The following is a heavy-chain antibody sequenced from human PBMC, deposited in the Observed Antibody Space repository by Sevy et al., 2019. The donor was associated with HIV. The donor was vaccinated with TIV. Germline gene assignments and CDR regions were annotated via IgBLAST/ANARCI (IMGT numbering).Heavy chain of an antibody. CDR2: VIASVNMA. CDR1: GGTFSTYI. Sequence: ASVKVSCKASGGTFSTYIINWVRQAPGQGLEWMGWVIASVNMANSAQKFQGRVTITADGSTSTAYMELSSLTSEDTAIYYCATAMPCGGDCYYFDSWGQGTRVTVSS. D-gene: IGHD2-21*02. J-gene: IGHJ4*02. CDR3: ATAMPCGGDCYYFDS. V-gene: IGHV1-69*10.